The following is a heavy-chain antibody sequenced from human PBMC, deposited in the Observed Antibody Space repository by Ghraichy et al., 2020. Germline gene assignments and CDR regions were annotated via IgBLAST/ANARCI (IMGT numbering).Heavy chain of an antibody. J-gene: IGHJ3*02. Sequence: SVKVSCKASGGTFSSYAISWVRQAPGQGLEWMGGIIPIFGTANYAQKFQGRVTITADESTSTAYMELSSLRSEDTAVYYCARRVLEGATPWDGAFDIWGQGTMVTVSS. CDR2: IIPIFGTA. V-gene: IGHV1-69*13. CDR3: ARRVLEGATPWDGAFDI. CDR1: GGTFSSYA. D-gene: IGHD1-26*01.